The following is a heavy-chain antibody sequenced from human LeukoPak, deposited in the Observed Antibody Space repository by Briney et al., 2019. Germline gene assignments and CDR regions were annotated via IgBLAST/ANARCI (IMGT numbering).Heavy chain of an antibody. J-gene: IGHJ4*02. V-gene: IGHV3-23*01. CDR3: AKGRYESSGFHWAA. CDR2: LSGSGGSA. Sequence: GGSLRLSCAASGFTFSNYAMTWVRQAPGKGLEWVSALSGSGGSAYYADSVKGRFTISRDNSKNTLYLQMNSLRAEDTAVYYCAKGRYESSGFHWAAWGQGTLVTVSS. D-gene: IGHD3-22*01. CDR1: GFTFSNYA.